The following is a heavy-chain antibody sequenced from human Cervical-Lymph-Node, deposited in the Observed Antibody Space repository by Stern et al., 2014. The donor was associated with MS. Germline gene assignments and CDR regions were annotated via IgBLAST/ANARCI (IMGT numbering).Heavy chain of an antibody. CDR3: ARDLAFGDLYYFDY. CDR1: GFTFTNYG. CDR2: VWFDGGNK. Sequence: MQLVESGGGVVQPGMSLRLSCAASGFTFTNYGMHWVRQAPGKGLAWVAVVWFDGGNKFYADSVTGRFTISRDNSKNTLYLQMNSLRVEDTAVYYCARDLAFGDLYYFDYWGQGALVTVSS. V-gene: IGHV3-33*01. J-gene: IGHJ4*02. D-gene: IGHD4-17*01.